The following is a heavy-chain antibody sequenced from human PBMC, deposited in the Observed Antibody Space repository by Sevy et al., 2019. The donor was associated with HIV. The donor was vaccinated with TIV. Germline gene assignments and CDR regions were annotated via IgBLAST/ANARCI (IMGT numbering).Heavy chain of an antibody. D-gene: IGHD3-16*01. Sequence: GGSLRLSCAASGFDVSNNYMSWVRQAPGKGLEWVSVIYTGGSTYYGDPVTGRFTMSRATSKNTVYLQMDSLSAEDTAVDYCAREHGGGQDWYFDLWGRGTLVTVSS. J-gene: IGHJ2*01. CDR2: IYTGGST. CDR1: GFDVSNNY. CDR3: AREHGGGQDWYFDL. V-gene: IGHV3-53*01.